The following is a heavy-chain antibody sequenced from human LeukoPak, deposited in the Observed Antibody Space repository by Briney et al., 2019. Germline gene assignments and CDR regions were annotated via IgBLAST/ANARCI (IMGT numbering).Heavy chain of an antibody. CDR2: INTNSGNP. J-gene: IGHJ4*02. CDR1: GYIFTTYT. D-gene: IGHD2-15*01. V-gene: IGHV7-4-1*02. CDR3: ARQYCTGSSCYSDPHFDY. Sequence: ASVKVSCKASGYIFTTYTINWVRQAPGQGLEWMGWINTNSGNPMYAQGFTGRFVFSLDTSVSTAYIHISSLRAEDTAVYDCARQYCTGSSCYSDPHFDYWGQGTLVTVSS.